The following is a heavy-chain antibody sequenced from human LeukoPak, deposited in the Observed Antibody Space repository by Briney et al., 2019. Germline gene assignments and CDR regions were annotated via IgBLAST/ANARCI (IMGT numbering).Heavy chain of an antibody. Sequence: ASVEVSCKASGYTLNELSIHWVRQAPGKGLEWMGGFDPEDGETIYAQKFRGRLTMTEDTSTDTAYMELSSLRSDDTAVYYCTTDLDYWGQGSLVSVSS. CDR2: FDPEDGET. CDR3: TTDLDY. J-gene: IGHJ4*02. V-gene: IGHV1-24*01. CDR1: GYTLNELS.